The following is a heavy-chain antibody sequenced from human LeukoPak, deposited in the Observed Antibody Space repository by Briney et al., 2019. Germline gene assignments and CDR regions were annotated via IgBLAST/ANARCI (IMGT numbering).Heavy chain of an antibody. J-gene: IGHJ4*02. CDR3: ARDRSSGYPYSFDY. V-gene: IGHV1-2*02. D-gene: IGHD3-22*01. CDR2: INPNSGGT. Sequence: ASVKVSCKASGYTFTGYYMHWMRQAPGQGLEWMGWINPNSGGTNYAQKFQGRVTMTRDTSISTAYMELSRLRSDDTAVYYCARDRSSGYPYSFDYWGQGTLVTVSS. CDR1: GYTFTGYY.